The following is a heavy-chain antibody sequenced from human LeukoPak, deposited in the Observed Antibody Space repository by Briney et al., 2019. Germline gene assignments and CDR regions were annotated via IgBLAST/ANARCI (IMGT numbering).Heavy chain of an antibody. J-gene: IGHJ6*02. CDR2: IIPIFGTA. Sequence: ASVKVSCKASGGTFSSYAISWVRQAPGQGLEWMGGIIPIFGTANYAQKLQGRVTITADESTSTAYMELSSLRSEDTAVYYCAGGSDIVVVVGENYYYGMDVWGQGTTVTVSS. CDR1: GGTFSSYA. D-gene: IGHD2-15*01. V-gene: IGHV1-69*13. CDR3: AGGSDIVVVVGENYYYGMDV.